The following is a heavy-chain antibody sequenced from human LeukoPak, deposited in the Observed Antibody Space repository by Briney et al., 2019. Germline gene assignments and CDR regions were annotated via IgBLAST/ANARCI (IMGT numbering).Heavy chain of an antibody. V-gene: IGHV1-2*02. CDR2: INPNSGGT. Sequence: ASVKVSCKASGYTFTGYYMHWVRQAPGQGLEWMGWINPNSGGTNYAQKFQGRVTMTRDTSISTAYMELSRLRSDGTAVYYCARGGYPRSLYYYYGMDVWGQGTTVTVSS. J-gene: IGHJ6*02. CDR3: ARGGYPRSLYYYYGMDV. CDR1: GYTFTGYY. D-gene: IGHD5-12*01.